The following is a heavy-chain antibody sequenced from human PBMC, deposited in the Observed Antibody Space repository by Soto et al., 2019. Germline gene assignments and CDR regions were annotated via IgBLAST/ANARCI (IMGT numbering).Heavy chain of an antibody. CDR2: IDPSDSYT. CDR1: GYSFTSYW. J-gene: IGHJ6*02. Sequence: PGESLKISCKGSGYSFTSYWISWVRQMPGKGLEWMGRIDPSDSYTNYSPSFQGHVTISADKSISTACLQWSSLKASDTAMYYCARRVAVAGTGTDYYYYGMDVWGQGTTVTVSS. V-gene: IGHV5-10-1*01. CDR3: ARRVAVAGTGTDYYYYGMDV. D-gene: IGHD6-19*01.